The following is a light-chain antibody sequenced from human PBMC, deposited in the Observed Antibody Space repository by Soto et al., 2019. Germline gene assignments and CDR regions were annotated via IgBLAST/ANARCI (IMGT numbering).Light chain of an antibody. CDR2: EVS. V-gene: IGLV2-14*01. CDR3: SSYTSSSTLV. Sequence: QSVLTQPASVSGSLEQSITISCTGTSGDVGGYNYVSWYQQHPGKAPKLIIYEVSNRPSGVSNRFSASKSGNTASLTISGLQAEDEADYHCSSYTSSSTLVLGGGTKLTVL. CDR1: SGDVGGYNY. J-gene: IGLJ2*01.